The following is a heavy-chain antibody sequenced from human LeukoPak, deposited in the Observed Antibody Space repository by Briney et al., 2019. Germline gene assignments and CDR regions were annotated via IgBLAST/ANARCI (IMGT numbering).Heavy chain of an antibody. CDR1: GGSISSYY. Sequence: SETLSLTCTVSGGSISSYYWSWIRQPPGKGLEWIGYIYYSGSTNHNPSLKSRVTISVDTSKNQFSLKLSSVTAADTAVYYCARVLISLRGFDYWGQGTLVTVSS. CDR3: ARVLISLRGFDY. CDR2: IYYSGST. D-gene: IGHD3-16*01. J-gene: IGHJ4*02. V-gene: IGHV4-59*01.